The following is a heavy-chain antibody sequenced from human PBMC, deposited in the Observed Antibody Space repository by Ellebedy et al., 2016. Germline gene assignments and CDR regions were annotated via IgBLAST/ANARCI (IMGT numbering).Heavy chain of an antibody. CDR2: IIPIFGTA. CDR3: ARTGYSGYDWYFDL. Sequence: SVKVSXXASGGTFSSYAISWVRQAPGQGLEWMGGIIPIFGTANYAQKFQGRVTITADESTSTAYMELSSLRSEDTAVYYCARTGYSGYDWYFDLWGRGTLVTVSS. D-gene: IGHD5-12*01. V-gene: IGHV1-69*13. J-gene: IGHJ2*01. CDR1: GGTFSSYA.